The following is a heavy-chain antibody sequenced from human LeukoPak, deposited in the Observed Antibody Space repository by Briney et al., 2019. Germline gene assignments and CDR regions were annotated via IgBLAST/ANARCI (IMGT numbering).Heavy chain of an antibody. J-gene: IGHJ5*02. CDR3: ARDAYWNYSYSSVYNWFDP. V-gene: IGHV4-31*03. Sequence: MPSQTLSLTCTVSGGSISSGGYYWSWIRQHPGKGLEWIGYIYYSGSTYYNPSLKSRVTISVDTSKNQFSLKLSSVTAADTAVYYCARDAYWNYSYSSVYNWFDPWGQGTLVTVSS. CDR2: IYYSGST. D-gene: IGHD1-7*01. CDR1: GGSISSGGYY.